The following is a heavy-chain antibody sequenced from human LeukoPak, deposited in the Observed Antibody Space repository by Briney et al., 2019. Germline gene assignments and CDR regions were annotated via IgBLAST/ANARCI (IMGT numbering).Heavy chain of an antibody. CDR3: ARVQVGVAHKPLDY. J-gene: IGHJ4*02. D-gene: IGHD2-15*01. Sequence: GGSLRLSCAASGFSFSNYEMNWVRQAPGKGLEWVSYISSSGSTIYYPDSVKGRFTISRDNAKNSLYLQMNSLRAEDTALYYCARVQVGVAHKPLDYWGQGTLVTVSS. V-gene: IGHV3-48*03. CDR2: ISSSGSTI. CDR1: GFSFSNYE.